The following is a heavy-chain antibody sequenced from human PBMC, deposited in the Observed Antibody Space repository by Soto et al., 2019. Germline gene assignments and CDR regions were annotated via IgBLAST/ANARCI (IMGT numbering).Heavy chain of an antibody. V-gene: IGHV3-15*01. J-gene: IGHJ4*02. D-gene: IGHD3-9*01. CDR3: TTDRPTYYDILTGYQIWGN. CDR2: IKSKTDGGTT. Sequence: GGSLRLSCAASGFTFSNAWMSWVRQAPGKGLEWVGRIKSKTDGGTTDYAAPVKGRFTISRDDSKNTLYLQMNSLKTEDTAVYYCTTDRPTYYDILTGYQIWGNWGQGTLVTVSS. CDR1: GFTFSNAW.